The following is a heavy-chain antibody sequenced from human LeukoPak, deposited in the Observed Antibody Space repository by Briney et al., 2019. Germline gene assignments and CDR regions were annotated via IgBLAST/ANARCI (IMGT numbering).Heavy chain of an antibody. J-gene: IGHJ5*02. Sequence: SQTLSLTCTVSGGSISSGGYYWRWLRQHPGKGLEWIGYIYYSGSTYYNPSLKSRVTISVDTSKNQFSLKLSSVTAADTAVYYCARDGYGDLRGFDPWGQGTLVTVSS. D-gene: IGHD4-17*01. CDR3: ARDGYGDLRGFDP. CDR2: IYYSGST. V-gene: IGHV4-31*03. CDR1: GGSISSGGYY.